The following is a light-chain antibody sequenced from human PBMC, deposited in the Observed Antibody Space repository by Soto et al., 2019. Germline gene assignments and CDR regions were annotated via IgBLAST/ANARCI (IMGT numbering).Light chain of an antibody. CDR2: AAS. J-gene: IGKJ5*01. CDR3: QQANNFPIT. Sequence: DIQMTQSPSTLSASVGDRVTITCWASQSIGSWLAWYQQKPGKAPNLLIYAASSLQSGVPSRFSGSGSGTDFTLTISSLQPEDFATYYCQQANNFPITFGQGTRREIK. V-gene: IGKV1-12*01. CDR1: QSIGSW.